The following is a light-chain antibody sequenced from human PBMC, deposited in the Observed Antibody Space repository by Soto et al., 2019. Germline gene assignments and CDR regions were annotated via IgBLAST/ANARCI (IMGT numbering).Light chain of an antibody. V-gene: IGKV3-15*01. Sequence: EIVMTQSPATLSVSPGERATLSCRASQSVSSNLAWYQHKPGQAPRLLIYGASTRPTGIPARFSGSGSGTEFTLTISSLQSEDFASYFCQQSYNIPFTFGPGTRVDI. CDR2: GAS. CDR1: QSVSSN. CDR3: QQSYNIPFT. J-gene: IGKJ3*01.